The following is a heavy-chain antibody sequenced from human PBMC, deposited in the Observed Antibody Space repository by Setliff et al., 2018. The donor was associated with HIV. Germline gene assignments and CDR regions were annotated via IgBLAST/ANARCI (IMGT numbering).Heavy chain of an antibody. D-gene: IGHD6-13*01. V-gene: IGHV4-39*01. CDR2: VYYSVTT. CDR1: GGSISSSSYY. Sequence: PSETLSLTCTFSGGSISSSSYYWGWIRQPPGKGLEWIGNVYYSVTTYYNPSLKSRVTISVDTSKNQVSLRLSSVTAADTGVYYCARHRDPPGSRWIFYYYYMDLWGGGTTVTVSS. J-gene: IGHJ6*03. CDR3: ARHRDPPGSRWIFYYYYMDL.